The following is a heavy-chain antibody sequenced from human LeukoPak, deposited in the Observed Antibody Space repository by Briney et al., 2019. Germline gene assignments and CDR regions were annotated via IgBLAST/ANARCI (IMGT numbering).Heavy chain of an antibody. CDR1: GLSFSNAW. V-gene: IGHV3-15*01. Sequence: GGSLRLPCAASGLSFSNAWMSWVRQAPGKGLEWVGRIKSKTDGGTTDYAAPVKGRFIISKDTSRNTLYLQMNSLKTEDTAVYYCTTGWVVVPAALDYWGQGTLVTVSS. D-gene: IGHD2-2*01. CDR2: IKSKTDGGTT. CDR3: TTGWVVVPAALDY. J-gene: IGHJ4*02.